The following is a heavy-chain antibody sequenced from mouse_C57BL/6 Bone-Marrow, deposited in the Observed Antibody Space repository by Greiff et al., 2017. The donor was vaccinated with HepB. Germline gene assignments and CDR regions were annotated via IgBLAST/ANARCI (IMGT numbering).Heavy chain of an antibody. Sequence: QVQLKQSGAELVMPGASVKLSCKASGYTFTSYWMHWVKQRPGQGLEWIGEIDPSDSYTNYNQKFKGKSTLTVDKSSSTAYMPRSSLTSEDSAVYYCARSYDYDGSFYYAMDYWGQGTSVTVSS. CDR1: GYTFTSYW. V-gene: IGHV1-69*01. J-gene: IGHJ4*01. CDR3: ARSYDYDGSFYYAMDY. D-gene: IGHD2-4*01. CDR2: IDPSDSYT.